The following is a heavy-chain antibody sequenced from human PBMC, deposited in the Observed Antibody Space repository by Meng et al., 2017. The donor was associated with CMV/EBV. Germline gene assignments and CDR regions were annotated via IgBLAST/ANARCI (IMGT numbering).Heavy chain of an antibody. Sequence: SETLSLTCTVSGGSISSYYWSWIRQPPGKGLEWIGYIYYSVSTNYNPSLKSRVTISVDTSKNQFSLKLSSVTAADTAVYYCARFITFGGVIVIDYWGQGTLVTVSS. D-gene: IGHD3-16*02. J-gene: IGHJ4*02. CDR2: IYYSVST. CDR1: GGSISSYY. V-gene: IGHV4-59*01. CDR3: ARFITFGGVIVIDY.